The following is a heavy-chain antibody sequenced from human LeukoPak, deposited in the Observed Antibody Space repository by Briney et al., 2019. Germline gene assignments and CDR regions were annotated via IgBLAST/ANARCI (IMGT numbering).Heavy chain of an antibody. CDR2: IYYSGST. CDR3: ARDYYDSSGYYYGSDY. CDR1: GGSISSYY. D-gene: IGHD3-22*01. J-gene: IGHJ4*02. Sequence: KASETLSLTCTVSGGSISSYYWSWIRQPPGKGLEWIGYIYYSGSTNYNPSLKSRVTISVDTSKNQFSLKLSSVTAADTAVYYCARDYYDSSGYYYGSDYWGQGTLVTVSS. V-gene: IGHV4-59*12.